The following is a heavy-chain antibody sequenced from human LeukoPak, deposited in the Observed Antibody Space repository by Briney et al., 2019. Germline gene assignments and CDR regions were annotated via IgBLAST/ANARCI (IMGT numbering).Heavy chain of an antibody. CDR3: ARVLLRTGIPEVFDP. Sequence: VKASCKASGHTFGDHYMHWVRQAPGRGREWMGWINPYSGDNKYARRFQGRVTMTRDTSINTADMELRRLRSDDTAVYYCARVLLRTGIPEVFDPWGQGTRVTVSS. CDR2: INPYSGDN. D-gene: IGHD2-15*01. CDR1: GHTFGDHY. J-gene: IGHJ5*02. V-gene: IGHV1-2*02.